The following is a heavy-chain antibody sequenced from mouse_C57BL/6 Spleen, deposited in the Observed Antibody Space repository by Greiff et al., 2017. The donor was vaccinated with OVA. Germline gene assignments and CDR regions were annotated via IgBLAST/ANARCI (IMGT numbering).Heavy chain of an antibody. V-gene: IGHV7-3*01. CDR2: IRNKANAYTT. Sequence: EVKLVESGGGLVQPGGSLSLSCAASGFTFTDYYISWVRQPPGTALEWLGFIRNKANAYTTEYRASVKGRFTISRDNSHSILYLQMKALRAEDSATYYCARYDSTLYYAMDYWGQGTSVTVSS. J-gene: IGHJ4*01. CDR3: ARYDSTLYYAMDY. D-gene: IGHD2-5*01. CDR1: GFTFTDYY.